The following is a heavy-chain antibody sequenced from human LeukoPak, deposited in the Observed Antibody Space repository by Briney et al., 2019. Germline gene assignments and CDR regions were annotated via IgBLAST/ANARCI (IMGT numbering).Heavy chain of an antibody. D-gene: IGHD3-22*01. V-gene: IGHV4-59*12. CDR2: IYYSGST. Sequence: SETLSLTCTVSGGSISSYYWSWIRQPPGKGLEWIGYIYYSGSTNYNPSLKSRVTISVDTSKNQFSLKLSSVTDADTAVYYCARVALSYYYDSSGLYYFDYWGQGTLVTVSS. CDR3: ARVALSYYYDSSGLYYFDY. CDR1: GGSISSYY. J-gene: IGHJ4*02.